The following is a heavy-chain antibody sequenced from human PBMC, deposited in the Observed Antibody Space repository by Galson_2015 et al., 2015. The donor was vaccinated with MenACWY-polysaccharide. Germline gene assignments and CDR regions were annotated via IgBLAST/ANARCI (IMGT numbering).Heavy chain of an antibody. CDR3: ARGPRGYYGMDV. V-gene: IGHV3-74*01. Sequence: SLRLSCAASGFTFSSYWMHWVRHGPGKGLEWVSRIKTDGSTTNYADSVKGRFTISRDNAKNTLSLQMNSLRDEDTAVYYCARGPRGYYGMDVWGQGTTVTVSS. CDR1: GFTFSSYW. D-gene: IGHD3-10*01. J-gene: IGHJ6*02. CDR2: IKTDGSTT.